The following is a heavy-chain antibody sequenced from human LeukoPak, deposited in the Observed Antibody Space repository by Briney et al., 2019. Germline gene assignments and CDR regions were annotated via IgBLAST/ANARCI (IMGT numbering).Heavy chain of an antibody. CDR3: ARTSSQYSYGYDY. CDR2: ISGSGGST. J-gene: IGHJ4*02. CDR1: GFTFSSYG. D-gene: IGHD5-18*01. V-gene: IGHV3-23*01. Sequence: PGGSLRLSCASSGFTFSSYGMSWVRQAPGKGLEWVSAISGSGGSTYYADSVKGRFTISRDNSKNTLYLQMNSLRAEDTAVYYCARTSSQYSYGYDYWGQGTLVTVSS.